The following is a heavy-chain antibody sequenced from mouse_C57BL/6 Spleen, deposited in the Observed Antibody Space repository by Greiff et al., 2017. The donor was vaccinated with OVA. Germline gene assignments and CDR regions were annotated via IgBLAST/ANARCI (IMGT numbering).Heavy chain of an antibody. V-gene: IGHV3-6*01. Sequence: ESGPGLVKPSQSLSLTCSVTGYSITSGYYWNWIRQFPGNKLEWMGYISYDGTNNYNPAPKNRISITRDTSKNQFFLKLNSVTTEDTATYYCAREGLSSHFDYWGQGTTLTVSS. CDR1: GYSITSGYY. D-gene: IGHD1-1*01. CDR3: AREGLSSHFDY. J-gene: IGHJ2*01. CDR2: ISYDGTN.